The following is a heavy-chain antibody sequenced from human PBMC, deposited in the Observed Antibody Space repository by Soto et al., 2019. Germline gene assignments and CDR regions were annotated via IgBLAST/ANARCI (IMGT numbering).Heavy chain of an antibody. CDR3: ARAPWRATVSYWYFDV. D-gene: IGHD1-1*01. V-gene: IGHV1-3*04. CDR1: GYTFTDCS. CDR2: INTGHGNT. Sequence: QVQLVQSGAEVKKPGASVKVSCTASGYTFTDCSIHWVRQAPGQGLEWMGWINTGHGNTQYSLKFQDRVPITRESSATTAYMELSSLTYEDTAVYYCARAPWRATVSYWYFDVWGCGTLVTVSS. J-gene: IGHJ2*01.